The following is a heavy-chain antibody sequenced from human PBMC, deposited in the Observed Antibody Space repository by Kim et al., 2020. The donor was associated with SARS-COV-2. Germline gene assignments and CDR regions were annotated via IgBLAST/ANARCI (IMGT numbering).Heavy chain of an antibody. CDR1: GGSISSYY. CDR3: ARQPLVEWAFDI. Sequence: SETLSLTCTVSGGSISSYYWSWIRQPPGKGLEWIGYIYYSGSTNYNPSLKSRVTISVDTSKNQFSLKLSSVTAADTAVYYCARQPLVEWAFDIWGQGTMVTVSS. J-gene: IGHJ3*02. V-gene: IGHV4-59*01. CDR2: IYYSGST. D-gene: IGHD6-6*01.